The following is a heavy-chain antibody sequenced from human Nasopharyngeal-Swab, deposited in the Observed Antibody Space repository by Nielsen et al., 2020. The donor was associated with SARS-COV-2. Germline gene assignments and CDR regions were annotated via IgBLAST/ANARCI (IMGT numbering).Heavy chain of an antibody. CDR2: ISSDGGA. CDR3: AKAPGGSLLFLFDY. V-gene: IGHV3-74*01. Sequence: GESLKISCAASGFTFNNAWMYWVRQAPGKGLVWVSRISSDGGANYADSATGRFTISRDNAKNSLYLQMNSLRAEDTALYYCAKAPGGSLLFLFDYWGQGTLVTVSS. J-gene: IGHJ4*02. D-gene: IGHD2-21*02. CDR1: GFTFNNAW.